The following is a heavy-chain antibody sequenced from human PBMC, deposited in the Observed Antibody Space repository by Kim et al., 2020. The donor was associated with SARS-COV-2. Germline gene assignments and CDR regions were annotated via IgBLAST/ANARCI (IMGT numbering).Heavy chain of an antibody. V-gene: IGHV3-23*01. D-gene: IGHD6-6*01. J-gene: IGHJ4*02. CDR2: GTN. Sequence: GTNYYEDTVKGRFTIPRDNSKNTLDLQMNSLRAEDTAVYYCAILEYSNDWGQGTLVTVSS. CDR3: AILEYSND.